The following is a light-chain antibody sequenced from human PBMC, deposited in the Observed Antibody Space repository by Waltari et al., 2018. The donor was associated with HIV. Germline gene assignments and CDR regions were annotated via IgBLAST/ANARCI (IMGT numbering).Light chain of an antibody. CDR2: EVS. CDR1: SSDVGGYNY. CDR3: SSYTSSSTPF. J-gene: IGLJ2*01. Sequence: QSALTQPASVSGSPGQSITISCTGTSSDVGGYNYVSWYQQHPGQAPKPMIYEVSNRPSGVSNRFSGSKSGNTASLTISGLQAEDEADYYCSSYTSSSTPFFGGGTKLTVL. V-gene: IGLV2-14*01.